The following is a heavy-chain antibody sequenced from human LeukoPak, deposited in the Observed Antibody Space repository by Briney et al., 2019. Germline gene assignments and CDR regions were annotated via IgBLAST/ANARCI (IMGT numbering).Heavy chain of an antibody. J-gene: IGHJ6*04. V-gene: IGHV3-30*04. CDR1: GFTFSSYA. D-gene: IGHD2-2*01. Sequence: PGGSLRLSCAASGFTFSSYAMHWVRQAPGKGLEWVAVISYDESNKYYADSVKGRFTISRDNSKNTLYLQMNSLRAEDTAVYYCARDGYCSSTSCGGVYYYYGMDVWGKGTTVTVSS. CDR2: ISYDESNK. CDR3: ARDGYCSSTSCGGVYYYYGMDV.